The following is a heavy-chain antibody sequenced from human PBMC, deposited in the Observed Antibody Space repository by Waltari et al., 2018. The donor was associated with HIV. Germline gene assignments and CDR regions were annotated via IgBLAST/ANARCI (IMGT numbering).Heavy chain of an antibody. Sequence: QVQLQQGGAGLLKPSETLSLTGAVYGGSFSGDYWSWIRQPTGKGLEWIGEINHSGRTNYNPSLKSRVTISADTSKNQFSLKVNSVTAADTAVYYCARGEEGYSGYDLSWFDTWGQGTLVTVSS. V-gene: IGHV4-34*01. D-gene: IGHD5-12*01. CDR2: INHSGRT. J-gene: IGHJ5*02. CDR3: ARGEEGYSGYDLSWFDT. CDR1: GGSFSGDY.